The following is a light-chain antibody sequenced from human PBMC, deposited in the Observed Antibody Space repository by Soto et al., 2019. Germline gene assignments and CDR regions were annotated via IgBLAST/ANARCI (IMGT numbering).Light chain of an antibody. J-gene: IGKJ1*01. CDR1: QSIRND. CDR3: QCYSSYPWT. Sequence: DIQMTQSPSSLSASLGDGVTIACRASQSIRNDLGWYQQKAGKAPRLLIYDASTLQSGVPSRFSGSGSGTEFSLTISSLQPDEFATYYCQCYSSYPWTFGQGTKVDIK. V-gene: IGKV1-17*01. CDR2: DAS.